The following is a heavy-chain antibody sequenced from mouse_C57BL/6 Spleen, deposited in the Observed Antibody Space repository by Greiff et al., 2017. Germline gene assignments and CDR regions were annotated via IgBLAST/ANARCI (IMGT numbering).Heavy chain of an antibody. D-gene: IGHD2-4*01. J-gene: IGHJ3*01. CDR1: GYTFTSYW. CDR3: ARNDYDPPWFAY. V-gene: IGHV1-64*01. Sequence: QVQLQQPGAELVKPGASVKLSCKASGYTFTSYWMHWVKQRPGQGLEWIGMIHPNSGSTNYNEKFKSKATLTVDKSSSTAYMQLSSLTSEDSAVYYCARNDYDPPWFAYWGQGTLVTVSA. CDR2: IHPNSGST.